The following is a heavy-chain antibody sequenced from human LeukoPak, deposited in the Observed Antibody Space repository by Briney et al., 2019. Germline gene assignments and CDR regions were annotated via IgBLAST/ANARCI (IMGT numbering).Heavy chain of an antibody. CDR1: GFTFSSYW. D-gene: IGHD1-26*01. CDR3: ASGSSYSGGYFRY. CDR2: INSDGSST. V-gene: IGHV3-74*01. Sequence: GGSLRLSCAASGFTFSSYWMHWVRQAPGKGLVWVSRINSDGSSTSYADSVKGRFTISRDNAKNTLYLQMNSLRAEDTAVYYCASGSSYSGGYFRYWGQGTLVTVSS. J-gene: IGHJ4*02.